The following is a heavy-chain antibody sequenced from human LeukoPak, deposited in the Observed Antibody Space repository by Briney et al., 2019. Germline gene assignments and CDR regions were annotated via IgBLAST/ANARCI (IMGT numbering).Heavy chain of an antibody. V-gene: IGHV1-18*01. J-gene: IGHJ6*02. CDR3: ARGILPRDYYYGMDV. CDR2: ISAYNGNT. CDR1: GYTFTSYG. Sequence: ASVKVSCKASGYTFTSYGISWVRQAPGQGLEWMGWISAYNGNTNYAQKLQGRVTMTTDTSTSTAYMELRSLRSDDTAVYYCARGILPRDYYYGMDVWAKGPRSPSP. D-gene: IGHD2/OR15-2a*01.